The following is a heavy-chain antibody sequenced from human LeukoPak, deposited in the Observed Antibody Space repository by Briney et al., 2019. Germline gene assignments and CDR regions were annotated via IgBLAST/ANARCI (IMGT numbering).Heavy chain of an antibody. CDR1: GFTFSSHA. CDR3: ARDLRGSDAYYFDY. J-gene: IGHJ4*02. CDR2: LSYDGSKK. V-gene: IGHV3-30-3*01. Sequence: GGSLRLSCAASGFTFSSHAMHWVRQAPGKGLEWVAVLSYDGSKKYYADSVKGRFTISRDNSKNTLYLQMNSLRVDDTAVYYCARDLRGSDAYYFDYWGQGTLVTVSS. D-gene: IGHD3-10*01.